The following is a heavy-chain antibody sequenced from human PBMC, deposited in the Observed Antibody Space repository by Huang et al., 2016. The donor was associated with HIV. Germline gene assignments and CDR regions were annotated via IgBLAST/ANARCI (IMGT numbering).Heavy chain of an antibody. CDR1: RGSLSGYY. J-gene: IGHJ5*02. D-gene: IGHD3-16*01. Sequence: QVQLYQWGAGLLRPSETLSLTCAVYRGSLSGYYWSGIRQSPEKGLEWIGEINYRGTINDNPSLKSRVTISVDTSKKQLSLKLKSVTAADTAVYYCAREVMTSFGGPFDPWGQGTLVAVSS. V-gene: IGHV4-34*01. CDR3: AREVMTSFGGPFDP. CDR2: INYRGTI.